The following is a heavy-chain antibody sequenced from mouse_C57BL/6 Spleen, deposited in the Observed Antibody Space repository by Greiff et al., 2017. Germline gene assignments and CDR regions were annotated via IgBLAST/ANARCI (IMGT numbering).Heavy chain of an antibody. V-gene: IGHV1-72*01. CDR3: ARSNGSSYDEYYYAMDY. Sequence: QVQLQQSGAELVKPGASVKLSCKASGYTFTSYWMHWVKQRPGRGLEWIGRIDPNSGGTKYNEKFKSKATLTVDKASSTAYRQLSSLTSEDSAVYYCARSNGSSYDEYYYAMDYWGQGTSVTVSS. CDR2: IDPNSGGT. D-gene: IGHD1-1*01. CDR1: GYTFTSYW. J-gene: IGHJ4*01.